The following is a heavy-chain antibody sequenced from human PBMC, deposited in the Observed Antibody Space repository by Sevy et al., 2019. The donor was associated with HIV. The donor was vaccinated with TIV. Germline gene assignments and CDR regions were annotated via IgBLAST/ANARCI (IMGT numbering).Heavy chain of an antibody. CDR3: VKDYMFAADWAPDS. Sequence: GGSLRLSCAAPGFTFNNYAMSWVRQPPGKGLEWVSGLIENGVDTYYSDSVRGRFTISRDNSKNTLYLQMNSLRAEDTAIYYCVKDYMFAADWAPDSWGQGTLVTVSS. J-gene: IGHJ4*02. V-gene: IGHV3-23*01. D-gene: IGHD3-10*02. CDR2: LIENGVDT. CDR1: GFTFNNYA.